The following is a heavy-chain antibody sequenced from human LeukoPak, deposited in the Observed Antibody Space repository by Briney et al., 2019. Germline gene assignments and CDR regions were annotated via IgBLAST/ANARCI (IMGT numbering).Heavy chain of an antibody. CDR3: ARDDHSPHYHYAMGV. V-gene: IGHV4-61*01. J-gene: IGHJ6*02. Sequence: SETLSLTCTVSGGSVSSGTYYWSWIRQPPGKGLEWIGHIYYTGNTHYVPSLKSRVTMSVDTPKNQFSLKLTSVTAADTAVYYCARDDHSPHYHYAMGVWGQGITVTVSS. CDR1: GGSVSSGTYY. CDR2: IYYTGNT. D-gene: IGHD4-11*01.